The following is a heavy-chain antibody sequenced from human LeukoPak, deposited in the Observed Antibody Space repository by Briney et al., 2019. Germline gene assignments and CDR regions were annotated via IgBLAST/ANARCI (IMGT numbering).Heavy chain of an antibody. CDR3: TRERGLFHYDSSGPDY. D-gene: IGHD3-22*01. Sequence: PGGSLRLSCTTSGFTFGDYAMSWVRQAPGKGLEWVGFIRSEAYGGTTEYAASVKGRFTISRDDSKSIAYLQMNSLKTEDTAVYYCTRERGLFHYDSSGPDYWGQGTLVTVSS. J-gene: IGHJ4*02. CDR1: GFTFGDYA. CDR2: IRSEAYGGTT. V-gene: IGHV3-49*04.